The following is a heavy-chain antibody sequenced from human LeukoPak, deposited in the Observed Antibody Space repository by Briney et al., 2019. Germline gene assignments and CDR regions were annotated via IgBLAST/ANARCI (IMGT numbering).Heavy chain of an antibody. CDR3: AREISRFGI. CDR1: GFTFDDYA. CDR2: ISGGGGST. V-gene: IGHV3-43*02. Sequence: GGSLRLSCAASGFTFDDYAMHWVRQAPGKGLEWVSLISGGGGSTYYADSVKGRFTISRDNPNNTLYLQMHSLRAEDTAVYYCAREISRFGIWGQGTLVTVSS. D-gene: IGHD3-16*01. J-gene: IGHJ4*02.